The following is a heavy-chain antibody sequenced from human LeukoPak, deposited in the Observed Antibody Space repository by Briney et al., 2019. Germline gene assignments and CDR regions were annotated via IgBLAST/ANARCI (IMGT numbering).Heavy chain of an antibody. CDR2: ISAYNGNT. D-gene: IGHD6-19*01. CDR1: GYTFTSFG. CDR3: ARERSGWPPDY. V-gene: IGHV1-18*01. Sequence: ASVKVSXKASGYTFTSFGISWVRQAPGQGLEWMGWISAYNGNTDYAQKFQGRVTMTEDTSTSTVYMELRSLRSDDTAVYYCARERSGWPPDYWGQGTLVTVSS. J-gene: IGHJ4*02.